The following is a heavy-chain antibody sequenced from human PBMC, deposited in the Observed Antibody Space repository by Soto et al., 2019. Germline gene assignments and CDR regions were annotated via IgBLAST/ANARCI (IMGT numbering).Heavy chain of an antibody. J-gene: IGHJ4*02. CDR2: IGGSGGSP. D-gene: IGHD3-22*01. V-gene: IGHV3-23*01. CDR3: SSGYHQRSLDY. Sequence: GGSLRLSCAASGCTFSSYAITWVLQAPGKGLEWVSAIGGSGGSPYYADSVKGRFTISRDNSKNTLYLQMNSLRAEDTATYYCSSGYHQRSLDYWGQGTQVTVSS. CDR1: GCTFSSYA.